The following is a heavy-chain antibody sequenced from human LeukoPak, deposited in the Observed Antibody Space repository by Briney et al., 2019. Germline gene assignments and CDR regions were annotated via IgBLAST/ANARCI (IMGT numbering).Heavy chain of an antibody. CDR3: ARSRDILTGYYYY. Sequence: ASVKVSCNASGYTFTSYDINWVRQAPGQGLEWMGWMNPNSGNTGYAQKFQGRVTMTRNTSISTAYMELSSLRSEDTAVYYCARSRDILTGYYYYWGQGTLVTVSS. J-gene: IGHJ4*02. CDR2: MNPNSGNT. V-gene: IGHV1-8*01. D-gene: IGHD3-9*01. CDR1: GYTFTSYD.